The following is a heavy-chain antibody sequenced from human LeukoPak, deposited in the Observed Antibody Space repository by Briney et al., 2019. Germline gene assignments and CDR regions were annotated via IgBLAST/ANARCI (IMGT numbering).Heavy chain of an antibody. D-gene: IGHD1-26*01. V-gene: IGHV4-59*01. CDR1: GFTFSDYY. CDR2: MHYSGNT. CDR3: ARDSPFEWDVFGDSFDI. Sequence: PGGSLRLSCAASGFTFSDYYMSWIRQSPGKGLEWIGFMHYSGNTNSNPSLRSRVTISMDTSKNHFSLKMSSVTAADTAVYYCARDSPFEWDVFGDSFDIWGQGTVVTVSS. J-gene: IGHJ3*02.